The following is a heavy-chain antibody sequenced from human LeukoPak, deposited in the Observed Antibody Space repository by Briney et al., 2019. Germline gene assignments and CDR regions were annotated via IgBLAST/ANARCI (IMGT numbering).Heavy chain of an antibody. CDR2: ISWNSGSI. D-gene: IGHD2-2*01. Sequence: PGRSLRLSCAASGFTFDDYAMHWVRHAPGKGLEWVSGISWNSGSIGYADSVKGRFTISRDNAKNSLYLQMNSLRAEDMALYYCAKVGYCSSTSCWDAFDIWGQGTMVTVSS. J-gene: IGHJ3*02. V-gene: IGHV3-9*03. CDR3: AKVGYCSSTSCWDAFDI. CDR1: GFTFDDYA.